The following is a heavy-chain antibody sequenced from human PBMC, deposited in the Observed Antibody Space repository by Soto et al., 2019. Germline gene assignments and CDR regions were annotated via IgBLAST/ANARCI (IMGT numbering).Heavy chain of an antibody. J-gene: IGHJ5*02. V-gene: IGHV4-31*11. Sequence: QVQLQESGPGLVEPSQTLSLTCAVSGGSMTTGGYYWSWIRQHPGKGLEWIGYISYSGSTYYNPSLKSRVTISVDTSKNQFSLKLSAVTAADTAVYYRARDGGRYCSSTRCFHWFDPWGQGTLVTVSS. CDR3: ARDGGRYCSSTRCFHWFDP. CDR2: ISYSGST. CDR1: GGSMTTGGYY. D-gene: IGHD2-2*01.